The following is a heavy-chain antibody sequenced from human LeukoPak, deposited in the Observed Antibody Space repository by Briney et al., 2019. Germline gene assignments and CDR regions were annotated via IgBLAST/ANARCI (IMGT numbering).Heavy chain of an antibody. D-gene: IGHD2-21*02. CDR2: IYYSGST. J-gene: IGHJ3*02. CDR1: GGSTSSYY. Sequence: PSETLSLTCTVSGGSTSSYYWSWIRQPPGKGLEWIGYIYYSGSTNYNPSLKSRVTISVDTSKNQFSLKLSSVTAADTAVDYCARYLAYCGGDCYSNAFDIWGQGTMVTVSS. CDR3: ARYLAYCGGDCYSNAFDI. V-gene: IGHV4-59*01.